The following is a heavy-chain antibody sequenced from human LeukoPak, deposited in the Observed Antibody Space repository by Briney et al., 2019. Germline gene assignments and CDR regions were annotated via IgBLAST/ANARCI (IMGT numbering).Heavy chain of an antibody. CDR1: GYSFATYW. CDR3: ARLGRENYYDSTGYYYAWLDP. D-gene: IGHD3-22*01. J-gene: IGHJ5*02. Sequence: GESLKISCKGSGYSFATYWIGWVRQMPGKGLEWMAIIYPGDSDTRYSPSFQGQVTIPADKSISTAYLQWSSLKASDTAMYYCARLGRENYYDSTGYYYAWLDPWGQGTLVTVSS. V-gene: IGHV5-51*01. CDR2: IYPGDSDT.